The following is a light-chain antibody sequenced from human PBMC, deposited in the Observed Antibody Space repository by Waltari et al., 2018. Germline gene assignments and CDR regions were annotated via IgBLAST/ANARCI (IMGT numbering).Light chain of an antibody. Sequence: DIQMTQSPSTLSASVGDRVTITCRASQIISSWLAWYQQKPGKAPTLLFYKASSLESGVPSRFSGSGSGTEFTLTISSLQPDDFATYYCQQYNSYPWTFGQGTKVEIK. V-gene: IGKV1-5*03. J-gene: IGKJ1*01. CDR2: KAS. CDR3: QQYNSYPWT. CDR1: QIISSW.